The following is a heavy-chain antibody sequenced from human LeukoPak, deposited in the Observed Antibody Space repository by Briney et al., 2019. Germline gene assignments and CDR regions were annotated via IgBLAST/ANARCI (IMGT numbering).Heavy chain of an antibody. CDR2: INQDGSEK. Sequence: GGSLRLSCAASGFTFSSYWMRWVRQAPGKGLEWVANINQDGSEKYYVGSVKGRFTISRDNPKKSLYLQMNSLRDEDTAVYYCARAYWGSVDYWGQGTLVTVSS. D-gene: IGHD7-27*01. CDR3: ARAYWGSVDY. J-gene: IGHJ4*02. CDR1: GFTFSSYW. V-gene: IGHV3-7*03.